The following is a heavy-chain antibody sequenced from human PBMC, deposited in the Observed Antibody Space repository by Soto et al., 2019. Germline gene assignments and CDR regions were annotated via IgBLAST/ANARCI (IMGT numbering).Heavy chain of an antibody. J-gene: IGHJ5*02. Sequence: SETLSLTCAVYGGSVNGYYWNWIRQPPGKGLEWIGEINHTGGTHCNPSLKSRVTMSVDTSKNQFSLRLSSVTAADTAIYYCATRITVFGLLIPPFDPWGQGTQVTVSS. V-gene: IGHV4-34*01. D-gene: IGHD3-3*01. CDR3: ATRITVFGLLIPPFDP. CDR1: GGSVNGYY. CDR2: INHTGGT.